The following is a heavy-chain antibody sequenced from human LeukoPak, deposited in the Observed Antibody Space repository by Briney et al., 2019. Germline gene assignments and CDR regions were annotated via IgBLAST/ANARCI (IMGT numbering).Heavy chain of an antibody. Sequence: SETLSLTCAVSGGSISSYYWSWIRQPPGKGLEWIGYIYYSGSTNYNPSLKSRVAKSVDTSKNQFSLKLSSVTAADTAVYYCARRGSSSWYFDYWGQGTLVTVSS. CDR2: IYYSGST. V-gene: IGHV4-59*01. J-gene: IGHJ4*02. CDR1: GGSISSYY. D-gene: IGHD6-13*01. CDR3: ARRGSSSWYFDY.